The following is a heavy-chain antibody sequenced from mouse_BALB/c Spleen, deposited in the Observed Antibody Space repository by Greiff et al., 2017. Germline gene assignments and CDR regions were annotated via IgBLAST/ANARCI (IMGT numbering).Heavy chain of an antibody. J-gene: IGHJ3*01. D-gene: IGHD2-14*01. V-gene: IGHV5-4*02. CDR2: ISDGGSYT. Sequence: EVKLMESGGGLVKPGGSLKLSCAASGFTFSDYYMYWVRQTPEKRLEWVATISDGGSYTYYPDSVKGRFTISRDNAKNNLYLQMSSLKSEDTAMYYCARGYRYDWFAYWGQGTLVTVSA. CDR3: ARGYRYDWFAY. CDR1: GFTFSDYY.